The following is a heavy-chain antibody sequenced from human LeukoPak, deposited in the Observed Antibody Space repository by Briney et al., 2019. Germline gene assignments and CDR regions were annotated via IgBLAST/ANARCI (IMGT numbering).Heavy chain of an antibody. CDR2: IYYSGST. Sequence: SETLSLTCTVSGGSISSYYWSWIRQPPGKGLEWSGYIYYSGSTNYNPSLKSRVTISVDTSKNQFSLKLSSVTAADTAVYYCARGGITIFGVVIKGFDPWGQGTLVTVSS. CDR3: ARGGITIFGVVIKGFDP. J-gene: IGHJ5*02. V-gene: IGHV4-59*01. CDR1: GGSISSYY. D-gene: IGHD3-3*01.